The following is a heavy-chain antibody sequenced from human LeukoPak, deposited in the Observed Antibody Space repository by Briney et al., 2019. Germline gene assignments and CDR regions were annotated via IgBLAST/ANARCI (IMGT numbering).Heavy chain of an antibody. D-gene: IGHD3-10*01. Sequence: GASVKVSCKASGGTFSSYAISWVRQAPGQGLEWMGRIIPILGIANYAQKFQGRVTITADKSTSTAYMELSSLRSEDTAVYYCARDQDYYGSGSYGPDHWGQGILVTVSS. V-gene: IGHV1-69*04. CDR3: ARDQDYYGSGSYGPDH. J-gene: IGHJ5*02. CDR2: IIPILGIA. CDR1: GGTFSSYA.